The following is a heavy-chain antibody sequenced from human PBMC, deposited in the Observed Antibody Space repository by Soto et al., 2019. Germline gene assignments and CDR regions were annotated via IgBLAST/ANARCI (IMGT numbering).Heavy chain of an antibody. CDR1: GFIFSHYA. CDR3: ARDWCVGDCYLYYFDF. CDR2: ISFDGHHN. V-gene: IGHV3-30-3*01. J-gene: IGHJ4*02. Sequence: SLRLSCGASGFIFSHYAIHWVRQAPGTRPEWVALISFDGHHNDYADSVEGRFTISRDNSKNMLFLQMNSLRTEDTALYYCARDWCVGDCYLYYFDFWGLGSVVAVSS. D-gene: IGHD2-21*02.